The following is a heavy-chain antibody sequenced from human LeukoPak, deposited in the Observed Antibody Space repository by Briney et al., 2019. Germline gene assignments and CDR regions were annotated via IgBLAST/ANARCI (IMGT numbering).Heavy chain of an antibody. CDR2: ISSNSSYI. D-gene: IGHD2-2*01. Sequence: GGSLRLSCAASGFTFSSYRMNWVRQAAGKGLEWVSSISSNSSYIYYADSVKGRFTISRDNAKNSLYLQMNSLRAEDTAVYYCARGAGPLGYCSSTSCLDIWGQGTMVTVSS. CDR3: ARGAGPLGYCSSTSCLDI. V-gene: IGHV3-21*01. CDR1: GFTFSSYR. J-gene: IGHJ3*02.